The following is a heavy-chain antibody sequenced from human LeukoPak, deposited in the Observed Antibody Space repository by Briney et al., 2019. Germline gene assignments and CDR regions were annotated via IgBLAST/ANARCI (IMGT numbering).Heavy chain of an antibody. CDR1: GFTFAIYW. V-gene: IGHV5-51*01. D-gene: IGHD2-15*01. CDR3: ARLYCSGGSCYLGYDY. CDR2: IYAGDSDT. Sequence: GESLKISCQGSGFTFAIYWIGWVRKLPGKGLEWMGIIYAGDSDTRYSPSFQGQVTISADKSISTAYLQWSSLKTSDTAMYYCARLYCSGGSCYLGYDYWGQGTLVTVSS. J-gene: IGHJ4*02.